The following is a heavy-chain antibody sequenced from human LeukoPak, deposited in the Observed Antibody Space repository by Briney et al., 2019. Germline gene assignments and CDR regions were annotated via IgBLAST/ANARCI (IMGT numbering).Heavy chain of an antibody. V-gene: IGHV3-23*01. CDR2: ISGSGGST. D-gene: IGHD3-22*01. CDR1: GFTFSSYA. CDR3: AKDPPAWTMIVLDDY. Sequence: GGSLRLSCAASGFTFSSYAMSWVRQAPGEGLEWGSAISGSGGSTYYADSVKGRFTISRDNSKNTLYLQMNSLRAEDTAVYYCAKDPPAWTMIVLDDYWGQGTLVTVSS. J-gene: IGHJ4*02.